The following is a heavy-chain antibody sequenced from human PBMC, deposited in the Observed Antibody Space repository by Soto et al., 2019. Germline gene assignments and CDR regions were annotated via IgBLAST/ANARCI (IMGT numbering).Heavy chain of an antibody. V-gene: IGHV3-23*01. CDR1: GLTFSSYG. D-gene: IGHD1-26*01. J-gene: IGHJ4*02. Sequence: AWGSLRLSCAASGLTFSSYGMRWVRQAPVKGLKWVSAISGSGGSTYYADSVKGRFTISRDNSKNTLYLQMNSLRAEDTSVYYCARRGSGSYYDYWGQGTLVTVSS. CDR3: ARRGSGSYYDY. CDR2: ISGSGGST.